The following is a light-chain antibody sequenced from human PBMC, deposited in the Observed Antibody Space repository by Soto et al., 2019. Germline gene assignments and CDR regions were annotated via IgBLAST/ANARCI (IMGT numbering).Light chain of an antibody. CDR3: SSYADSNNYV. Sequence: QSALTQPPSASGSPGQSVTISCTGTSSDVGAYNSVSWYQHHPGKAPKLMIYEVNKRPSGVPARFSGSKSANTASLTVSGLQAEDEADYYCSSYADSNNYVFGTGTKVTVL. CDR1: SSDVGAYNS. CDR2: EVN. J-gene: IGLJ1*01. V-gene: IGLV2-8*01.